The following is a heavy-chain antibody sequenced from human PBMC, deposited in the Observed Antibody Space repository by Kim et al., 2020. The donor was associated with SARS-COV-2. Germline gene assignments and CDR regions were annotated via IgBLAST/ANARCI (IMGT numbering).Heavy chain of an antibody. V-gene: IGHV1-3*01. CDR2: INAGNGNT. CDR1: GYTFTSYA. D-gene: IGHD6-13*01. Sequence: ASVKVSCKASGYTFTSYAMHWVRQAPGQRLEWMGWINAGNGNTKYSQKFQGRVTITRDTSASPAYMELSSLRSEDTAVYYCAREIGYSSSWVYWGQGTLVTVSS. J-gene: IGHJ4*02. CDR3: AREIGYSSSWVY.